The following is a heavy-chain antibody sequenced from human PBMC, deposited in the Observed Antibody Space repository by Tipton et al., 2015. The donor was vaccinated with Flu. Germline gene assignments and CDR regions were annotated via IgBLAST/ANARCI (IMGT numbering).Heavy chain of an antibody. D-gene: IGHD3-22*01. V-gene: IGHV4-59*07. Sequence: TLSLTCTVSGGSISSYYWSWIRQPPGKGLEWIGNIYYSGSTNYNPSLKSRVTISVDTSKNQFSLRLNSVTAADTAVYYCARPDSLYYYYAMDVWGQGTTVTVSS. J-gene: IGHJ6*02. CDR2: IYYSGST. CDR3: ARPDSLYYYYAMDV. CDR1: GGSISSYY.